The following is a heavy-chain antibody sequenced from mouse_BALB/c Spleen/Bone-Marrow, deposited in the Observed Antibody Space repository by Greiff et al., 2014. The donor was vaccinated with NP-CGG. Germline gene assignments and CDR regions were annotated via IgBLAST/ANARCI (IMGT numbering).Heavy chain of an antibody. V-gene: IGHV5-17*02. D-gene: IGHD4-1*01. CDR1: GFTFSSFG. CDR3: TRGGNWDDFDY. Sequence: EVQLVESGGGLVQPGGSRKLSCAASGFTFSSFGMHWVRQAPEKGLEWVAYISSGSSNIYYGDTVKGRFTISRDNPKNTLFLQRTSLRSEDTAMYYCTRGGNWDDFDYWGQGTTLTVSS. CDR2: ISSGSSNI. J-gene: IGHJ2*01.